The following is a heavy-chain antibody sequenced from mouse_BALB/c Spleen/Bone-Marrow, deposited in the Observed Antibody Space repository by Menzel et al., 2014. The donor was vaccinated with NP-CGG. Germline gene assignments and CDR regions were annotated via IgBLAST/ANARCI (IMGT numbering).Heavy chain of an antibody. CDR3: ARAKLWSYAMGY. J-gene: IGHJ4*01. V-gene: IGHV14-3*02. Sequence: EVQLQQSGAELVKPGASVKLSCTASGFNIKDTYMHWVKQRPEQGLEWIGRIDPANGNTKYDPKFQGKATITADTSSNTAYLQLSSLTSEDTAVYYCARAKLWSYAMGYWGQGTSVTVSS. CDR2: IDPANGNT. CDR1: GFNIKDTY. D-gene: IGHD1-1*02.